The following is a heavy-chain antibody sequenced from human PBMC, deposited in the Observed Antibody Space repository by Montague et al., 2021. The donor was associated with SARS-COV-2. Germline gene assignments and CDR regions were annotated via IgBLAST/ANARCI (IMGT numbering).Heavy chain of an antibody. D-gene: IGHD4-23*01. J-gene: IGHJ4*02. CDR3: ARWDPQTLTLIGLRGKSASDY. CDR1: GGSFSGYY. CDR2: INHSGTT. V-gene: IGHV4-34*01. Sequence: ETLSLTCAVYGGSFSGYYWTWIRQSPGKGLEWIAEINHSGTTNYNFNPSLRSRVTISVDTSKSQFSLKLNSVTAADTGVYCCARWDPQTLTLIGLRGKSASDYWGQGTLVTVSS.